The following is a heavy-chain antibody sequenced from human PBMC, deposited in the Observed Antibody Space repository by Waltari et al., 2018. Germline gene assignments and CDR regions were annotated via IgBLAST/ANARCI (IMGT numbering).Heavy chain of an antibody. CDR2: ISYDGRNK. Sequence: QVQLVESGGGVVQPGRSLRLSCAASGFTFSSYGMHWVRQAPGKGLEWVAVISYDGRNKYYADSVKGRFTISRDNSKNTLYLQMNSLRAEDTAVYYCAKQAAAGGFDYWGQGTLVTVSS. CDR1: GFTFSSYG. CDR3: AKQAAAGGFDY. J-gene: IGHJ4*02. V-gene: IGHV3-30*18. D-gene: IGHD6-13*01.